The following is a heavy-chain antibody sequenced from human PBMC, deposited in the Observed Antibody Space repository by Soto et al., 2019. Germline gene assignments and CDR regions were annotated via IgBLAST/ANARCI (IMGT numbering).Heavy chain of an antibody. CDR2: ISYDGGEK. V-gene: IGHV3-30-3*01. Sequence: QVQLVESGGGVVQPGRSLRLSCAASGFTFPSYAMHWVRQAPGKGLEWVALISYDGGEKDYADSVKGRFTISRDNSKNTLFLQMNSLRADDTGVYYRARELMGTPIHDAFDLWGQGTMLAVSS. J-gene: IGHJ3*01. D-gene: IGHD7-27*01. CDR1: GFTFPSYA. CDR3: ARELMGTPIHDAFDL.